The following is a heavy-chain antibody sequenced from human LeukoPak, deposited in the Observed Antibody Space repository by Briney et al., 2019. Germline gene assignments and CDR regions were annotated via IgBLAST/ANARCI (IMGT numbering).Heavy chain of an antibody. V-gene: IGHV1-69*05. CDR3: ARDGRAVSWYNWNYDLENWFDP. CDR2: IIPIFGTA. D-gene: IGHD1-7*01. J-gene: IGHJ5*02. Sequence: SVKVSCKASGGTFSSYAISWVRQAPGQGLEWMGMIIPIFGTANYAQKFQGRVTITTDESTITAYMELSSLRSEDTAVYYCARDGRAVSWYNWNYDLENWFDPWGQGTLVTVSS. CDR1: GGTFSSYA.